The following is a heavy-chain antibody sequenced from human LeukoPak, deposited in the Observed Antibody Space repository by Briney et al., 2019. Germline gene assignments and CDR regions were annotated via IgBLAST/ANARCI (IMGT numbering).Heavy chain of an antibody. CDR3: ANDLRLGGRGPEN. V-gene: IGHV3-21*04. Sequence: GGSLRLSCAASGFTFSDYDMNWVRQAPGKGLEWVSSISSSSIYVSYADSVKGRYTISRDNAKNSLYLQMNSLRAEDTAVYFCANDLRLGGRGPENWGQGTLVTVSS. CDR2: ISSSSIYV. J-gene: IGHJ4*02. CDR1: GFTFSDYD. D-gene: IGHD3-16*01.